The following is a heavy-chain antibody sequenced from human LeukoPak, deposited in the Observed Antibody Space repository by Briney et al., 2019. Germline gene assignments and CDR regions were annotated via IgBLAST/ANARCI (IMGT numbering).Heavy chain of an antibody. CDR3: ARDIAVVVAAYNWFDP. CDR1: GGSISSSSYY. D-gene: IGHD2-15*01. J-gene: IGHJ5*02. V-gene: IGHV4-39*07. Sequence: PSETLSLTCTVSGGSISSSSYYWGWIRQPPGKGLEWIGSIYYSGSTYYNPVLKRRVTISVDTSKNQFSLKLSSVTAADTAVYYCARDIAVVVAAYNWFDPWGEGTLVTVSS. CDR2: IYYSGST.